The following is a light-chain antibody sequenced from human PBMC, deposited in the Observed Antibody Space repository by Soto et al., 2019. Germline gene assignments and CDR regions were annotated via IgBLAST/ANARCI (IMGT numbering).Light chain of an antibody. J-gene: IGKJ4*01. Sequence: EIVMTQSPATLSVSPGERATLSCRASQSVTSNLAWYQQKPGQPPRRLIYGASTRATGIPARFSGSGSGTEVTLTISSLLSEDFADYYCQQYNNWPLTFGGGTKVEIK. V-gene: IGKV3-15*01. CDR1: QSVTSN. CDR3: QQYNNWPLT. CDR2: GAS.